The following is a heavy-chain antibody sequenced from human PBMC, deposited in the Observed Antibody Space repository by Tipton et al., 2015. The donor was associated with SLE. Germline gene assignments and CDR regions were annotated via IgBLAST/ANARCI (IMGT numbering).Heavy chain of an antibody. J-gene: IGHJ3*02. CDR2: ISAYTGNT. Sequence: QLVQSGAEVEKPGASVKVSCKASGYTFTNYGLSWVRQAPGEGLEWMGWISAYTGNTKYAQTLQGRVTMTTDTSTTTAYMELRSLRSDDTAVYYCVERYDTFDIWGHGTMVTVSS. V-gene: IGHV1-18*01. CDR3: VERYDTFDI. D-gene: IGHD1-1*01. CDR1: GYTFTNYG.